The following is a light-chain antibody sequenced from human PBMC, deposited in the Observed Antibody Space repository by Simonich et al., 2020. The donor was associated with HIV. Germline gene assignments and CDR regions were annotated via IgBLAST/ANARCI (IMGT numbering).Light chain of an antibody. CDR1: SSDVCGYNY. CDR3: SSYTGSNTVV. J-gene: IGLJ2*01. V-gene: IGLV2-14*01. CDR2: DVS. Sequence: QSALTQPASVSGSPGQSITISCTGTSSDVCGYNYVSWYQQNPGKAPKRLIYDVSKRPSGVSNRFSASKSGNTASLTISGLQARDEADYYCSSYTGSNTVVFGGGTKLTVL.